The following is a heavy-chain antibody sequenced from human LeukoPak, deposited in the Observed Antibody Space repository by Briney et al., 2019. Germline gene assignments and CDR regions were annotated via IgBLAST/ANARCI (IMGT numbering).Heavy chain of an antibody. D-gene: IGHD1-26*01. CDR1: GFTFSSYD. CDR2: ISYDGNNK. V-gene: IGHV3-30*18. CDR3: AKSLFSGSYWGGFDY. Sequence: GRSLGLSCAASGFTFSSYDMHWVRQAPGKGLEWVAVISYDGNNKYYADSVKGRFTISRGNSNNTLFLHMNSLRAEDTAVYNCAKSLFSGSYWGGFDYCGQGTLVTVSS. J-gene: IGHJ4*02.